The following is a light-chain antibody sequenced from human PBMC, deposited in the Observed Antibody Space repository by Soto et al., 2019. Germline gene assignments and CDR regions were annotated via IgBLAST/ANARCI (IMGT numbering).Light chain of an antibody. CDR1: SSDVGGYNY. V-gene: IGLV2-14*01. CDR3: SSYTSSSTPV. Sequence: SALPQPASVSGSPGQSITISCTGTSSDVGGYNYVSWYQQHPGKAPKLMIYDVSNRPSGVSNRFSGSKSGNTASLTISGLQAEDEADYYCSSYTSSSTPVFGTGTKVTVL. CDR2: DVS. J-gene: IGLJ1*01.